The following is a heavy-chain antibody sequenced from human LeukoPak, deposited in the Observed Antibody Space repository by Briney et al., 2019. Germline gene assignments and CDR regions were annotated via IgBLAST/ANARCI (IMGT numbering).Heavy chain of an antibody. CDR1: GYSISSGDY. D-gene: IGHD4-11*01. CDR2: VDHTGST. CDR3: ARGRVSSSTWYSTYYYFFYMDF. J-gene: IGHJ6*03. Sequence: PSETLSLTCTVSGYSISSGDYWGWIRQPPGKGLEWIGYVDHTGSTKFNPSLNGRVSISRDTSNNFFSLRLRSVTAADTAVYFCARGRVSSSTWYSTYYYFFYMDFWGKGATVTVSS. V-gene: IGHV4-61*03.